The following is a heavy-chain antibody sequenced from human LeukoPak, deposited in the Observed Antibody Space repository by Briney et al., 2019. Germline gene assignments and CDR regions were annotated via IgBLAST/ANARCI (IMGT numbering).Heavy chain of an antibody. CDR3: ARVGGGNYYYFDY. D-gene: IGHD1-26*01. CDR2: ISAYNDDA. J-gene: IGHJ4*02. V-gene: IGHV1-18*01. CDR1: GYTFTTYR. Sequence: ASVKVSCKASGYTFTTYRISWVRQAPGQGLEWMGWISAYNDDAHYAQKLQGRVTMTTDTPTNTAYMELRSLRSDDTAVYYCARVGGGNYYYFDYWGQGTLVTVSS.